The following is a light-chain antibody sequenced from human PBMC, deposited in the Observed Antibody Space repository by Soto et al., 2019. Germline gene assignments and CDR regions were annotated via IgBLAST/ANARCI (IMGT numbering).Light chain of an antibody. V-gene: IGKV3-20*01. J-gene: IGKJ1*01. Sequence: DIVLTQSTGTLSLSPGERATLSCRASQSVSSNYLAWHQQKPGQAPRLLIYGASSRATGIPDRFSGSGSGTDFTLTISRLEPEDFAVYFCQQYGSSPPWTFGQGTKVEI. CDR1: QSVSSNY. CDR3: QQYGSSPPWT. CDR2: GAS.